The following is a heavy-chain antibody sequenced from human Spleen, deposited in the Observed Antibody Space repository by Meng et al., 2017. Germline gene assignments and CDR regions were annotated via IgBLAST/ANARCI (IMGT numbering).Heavy chain of an antibody. CDR3: ARGPTTMAHDFDY. Sequence: QGQRQESGPGLVKPSGTLSLTCAVSGGSISSNNWWSWVRQPPGKGLEWIGEINHSGSTNYNPSLESRATISVDTSQNNLSLKLSSVTAADSAVYYCARGPTTMAHDFDYWGQGTLVTVFS. J-gene: IGHJ4*02. CDR2: INHSGST. V-gene: IGHV4-4*02. CDR1: GGSISSNNW. D-gene: IGHD4-11*01.